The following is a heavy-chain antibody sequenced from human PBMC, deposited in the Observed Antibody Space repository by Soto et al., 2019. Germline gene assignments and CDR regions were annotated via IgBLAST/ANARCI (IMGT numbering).Heavy chain of an antibody. J-gene: IGHJ6*02. CDR2: ISSSSSYI. D-gene: IGHD3-9*01. CDR1: GFTFSSYS. CDR3: ARDGREDYDILTGFRDYYGMDV. V-gene: IGHV3-21*01. Sequence: GGSLRLSCAASGFTFSSYSMNWVRQAPGKGLEWVSSISSSSSYIYYADSVKGRFTISRDNAKNSLYLQMNSLRAEDTAVYYCARDGREDYDILTGFRDYYGMDVWGQGTTVTVSS.